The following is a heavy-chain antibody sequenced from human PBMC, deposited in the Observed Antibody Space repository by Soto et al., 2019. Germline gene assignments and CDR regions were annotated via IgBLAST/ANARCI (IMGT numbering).Heavy chain of an antibody. CDR3: AKARHSTSWYGLEADF. J-gene: IGHJ4*02. CDR2: ISYGGDNK. D-gene: IGHD6-13*01. V-gene: IGHV3-30*09. Sequence: QVQLVESGGGVVQPGRSLRLSCAASGFIFSDYAMHWVHQAPGKGLEWVAVISYGGDNKYYADSVRGRFAISRDNLKNTLDLQMNSLNPEDTAVYHCAKARHSTSWYGLEADFWGQGTLVTVSS. CDR1: GFIFSDYA.